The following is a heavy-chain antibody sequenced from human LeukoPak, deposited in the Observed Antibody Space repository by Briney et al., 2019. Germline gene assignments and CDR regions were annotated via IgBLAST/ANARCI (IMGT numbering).Heavy chain of an antibody. CDR2: MNPNSGNT. Sequence: ASVKVSCKASGYTFTSYDINWVRQANGQGLEWMGWMNPNSGNTGYAQKFQGRVTMTRNTSISTAYMELSSLRSEDTAVYYCARFSQLAYSTDPWGQGTLVTVSS. J-gene: IGHJ5*02. CDR3: ARFSQLAYSTDP. V-gene: IGHV1-8*01. D-gene: IGHD6-13*01. CDR1: GYTFTSYD.